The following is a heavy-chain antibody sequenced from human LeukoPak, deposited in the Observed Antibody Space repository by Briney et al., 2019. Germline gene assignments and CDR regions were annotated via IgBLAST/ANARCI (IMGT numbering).Heavy chain of an antibody. J-gene: IGHJ4*02. V-gene: IGHV1-69*04. Sequence: ASVKVSCKASGGTFSSYAISWVRQAPGQGLEWMGRIIPILGIANYAQKFQGRVTITADKSTSTAYMELSSLRSEDTAVYYCARGDCSSTSCYTDYWGQGTLVTVSP. CDR2: IIPILGIA. CDR3: ARGDCSSTSCYTDY. CDR1: GGTFSSYA. D-gene: IGHD2-2*02.